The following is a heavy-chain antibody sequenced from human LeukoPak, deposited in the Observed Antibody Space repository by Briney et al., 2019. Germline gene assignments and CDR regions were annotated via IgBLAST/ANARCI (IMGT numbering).Heavy chain of an antibody. CDR3: GRLTYCSGRGCYSRYIDF. V-gene: IGHV3-49*03. CDR2: IRSKAYGGTT. CDR1: GFTFGDYA. Sequence: GGSLRLSCTASGFTFGDYAVSWFRQAPGKGLEWLTFIRSKAYGGTTEDAASVKGRFTVSRDDSMSIASLQMNSLTTDDTAVYYCGRLTYCSGRGCYSRYIDFWGQGTLVTVSS. D-gene: IGHD2-15*01. J-gene: IGHJ4*02.